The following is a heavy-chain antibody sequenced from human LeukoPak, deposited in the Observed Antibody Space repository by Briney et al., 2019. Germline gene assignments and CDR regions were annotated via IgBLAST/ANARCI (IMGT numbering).Heavy chain of an antibody. CDR3: ARGMTMIVVAPLTPNYLFDS. J-gene: IGHJ4*02. CDR2: IYYSGST. V-gene: IGHV4-31*03. Sequence: SETLSLTCTVSGGSISSGGYYWSWIRQHPGKGLEWIGYIYYSGSTYYNPSLKSRVTISVDTSKNQFSLKLSSVTAADTAVYYCARGMTMIVVAPLTPNYLFDSWGQGTLVTVSS. CDR1: GGSISSGGYY. D-gene: IGHD3-22*01.